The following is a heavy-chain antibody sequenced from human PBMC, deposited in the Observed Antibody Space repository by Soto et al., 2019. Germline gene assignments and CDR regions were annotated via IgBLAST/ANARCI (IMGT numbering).Heavy chain of an antibody. J-gene: IGHJ6*02. CDR2: VSGSGGNT. Sequence: GGSLRLSCAASGFTFSRHAINWVRQAQGKGLEWVSVVSGSGGNTYQADSVKGRFTISRDNSNNTLYLQMNSLRAEDTAVYYCAKDRDGYNDGLDVWGQGTTVTVSS. V-gene: IGHV3-23*01. CDR3: AKDRDGYNDGLDV. D-gene: IGHD5-12*01. CDR1: GFTFSRHA.